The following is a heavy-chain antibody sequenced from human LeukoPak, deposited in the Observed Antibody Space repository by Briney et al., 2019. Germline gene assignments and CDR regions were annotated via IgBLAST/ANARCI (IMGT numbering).Heavy chain of an antibody. CDR1: GALFTRYW. Sequence: GGARQISGKGSGALFTRYWIGGARQVRGKGLEWRGMIYPGEADTRYRPSFQGEETISADKSRSTPYLQSSSLKASDTAMYYCARHGHCGGDCYSANDAFDIWGQGTMVTVSS. D-gene: IGHD2-21*02. V-gene: IGHV5-51*01. CDR3: ARHGHCGGDCYSANDAFDI. J-gene: IGHJ3*02. CDR2: IYPGEADT.